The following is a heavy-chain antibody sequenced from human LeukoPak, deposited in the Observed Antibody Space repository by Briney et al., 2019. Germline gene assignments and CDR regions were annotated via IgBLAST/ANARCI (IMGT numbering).Heavy chain of an antibody. D-gene: IGHD6-19*01. J-gene: IGHJ4*02. CDR2: INHSGST. Sequence: SETLSLTCAVYGGSFSGYYWSWIRQPPGKGLEWIGEINHSGSTNYNPSLKSRVTISVDTSKNQFSLKLSSVTAADTAVYYCAGASSGWGFDYWGQGTLVTVSS. V-gene: IGHV4-34*01. CDR1: GGSFSGYY. CDR3: AGASSGWGFDY.